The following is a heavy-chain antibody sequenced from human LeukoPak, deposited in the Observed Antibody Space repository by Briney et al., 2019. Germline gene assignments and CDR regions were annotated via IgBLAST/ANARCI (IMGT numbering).Heavy chain of an antibody. J-gene: IGHJ4*02. D-gene: IGHD1-14*01. CDR1: GFTFSSYA. CDR2: ISGRGGNT. CDR3: ASGGVRKTYFDD. V-gene: IGHV3-23*01. Sequence: GGSLRLSCAASGFTFSSYAMSRVRQGPGKGLEWVSGISGRGGNTYYADSVKGRFTISRDNSKNTLYLQLNSLRVEDTAVYYCASGGVRKTYFDDWGQGTLVTVSS.